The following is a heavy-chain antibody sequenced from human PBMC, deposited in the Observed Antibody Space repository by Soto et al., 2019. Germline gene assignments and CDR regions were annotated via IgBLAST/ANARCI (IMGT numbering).Heavy chain of an antibody. CDR2: ISSSGSTI. CDR1: GFTFSDYY. D-gene: IGHD3-9*01. J-gene: IGHJ4*02. CDR3: ARDFQTGWDYDILTGSAIDY. Sequence: GGSLRLSCAASGFTFSDYYMSWIRQAPGKGLEWVSYISSSGSTIYYADSVKGRFTISRDNAKNSLYLQMNSLRAEDTAVYYCARDFQTGWDYDILTGSAIDYWGQGTLVTVSS. V-gene: IGHV3-11*01.